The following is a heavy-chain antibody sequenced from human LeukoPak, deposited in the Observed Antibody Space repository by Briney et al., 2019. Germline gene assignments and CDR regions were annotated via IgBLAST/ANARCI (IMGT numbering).Heavy chain of an antibody. D-gene: IGHD6-13*01. CDR3: ATQFLLGIAATDY. CDR1: GYTLTELS. Sequence: ASVKVSCKVSGYTLTELSMHWVRQAPGKGLEWMGGFDPEDGETIYAQKFQGRVTMAEDTSTDTAYMELSSLRSEDTAVYYCATQFLLGIAATDYWGQGTLVTVSS. CDR2: FDPEDGET. J-gene: IGHJ4*02. V-gene: IGHV1-24*01.